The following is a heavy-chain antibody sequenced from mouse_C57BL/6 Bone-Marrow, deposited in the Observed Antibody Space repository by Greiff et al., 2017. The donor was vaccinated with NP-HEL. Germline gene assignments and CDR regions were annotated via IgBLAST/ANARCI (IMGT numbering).Heavy chain of an antibody. J-gene: IGHJ2*01. CDR2: ISDGGSYT. V-gene: IGHV5-4*03. CDR1: GFTFSSYA. Sequence: EVQRVESGGGLVKPGGSLKLSCAASGFTFSSYAMSWVRQTPEKRLEWVATISDGGSYTYYPDNVKGRFTISRENAKNNLYLQMSHLKSEDTAMYYCARRGTTVVAYYFDYWGQGTTLTVSS. D-gene: IGHD1-1*01. CDR3: ARRGTTVVAYYFDY.